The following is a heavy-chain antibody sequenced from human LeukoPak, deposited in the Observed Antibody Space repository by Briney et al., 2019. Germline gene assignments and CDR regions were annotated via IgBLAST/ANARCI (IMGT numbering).Heavy chain of an antibody. Sequence: GGSLRLSCAGSGFTFSNYWMTWVRQAPGKGLEWVANVKQDESEKHYVDSVKGRFTISRDNAKSSLYLRMDSLRVEDTAVYYCARDRDYHDDRTDYYYDAFDIWGQGTTATVSS. V-gene: IGHV3-7*01. D-gene: IGHD3-22*01. CDR2: VKQDESEK. J-gene: IGHJ3*02. CDR1: GFTFSNYW. CDR3: ARDRDYHDDRTDYYYDAFDI.